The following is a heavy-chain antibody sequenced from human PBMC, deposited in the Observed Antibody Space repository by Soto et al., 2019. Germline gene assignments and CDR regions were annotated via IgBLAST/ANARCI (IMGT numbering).Heavy chain of an antibody. CDR3: ARSLRGYSYGFRAFDI. J-gene: IGHJ3*02. D-gene: IGHD5-18*01. V-gene: IGHV4-34*01. CDR2: INHSGST. CDR1: GGSFSGYY. Sequence: SETLSLTCAVYGGSFSGYYWSWIRQPPGKGLEWIGEINHSGSTNYNPSLKSRVTISVDTSKNQFSLKLSSVTAADTAVYYCARSLRGYSYGFRAFDIWGQGTMVTVSS.